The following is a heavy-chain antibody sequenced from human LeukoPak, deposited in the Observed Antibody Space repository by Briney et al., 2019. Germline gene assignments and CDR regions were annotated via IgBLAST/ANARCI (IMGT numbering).Heavy chain of an antibody. V-gene: IGHV1-2*02. Sequence: ASVKVSCKASGYTFSGYYMHWVRQAPGQGLEWMGCINPHSGGTNYAQRFQGRVTMTRDTSISTAFMELSSLKSDDTAVYYCSTQTKIALPIFDYWGQGSLVTVSS. D-gene: IGHD3-3*02. CDR1: GYTFSGYY. J-gene: IGHJ4*02. CDR2: INPHSGGT. CDR3: STQTKIALPIFDY.